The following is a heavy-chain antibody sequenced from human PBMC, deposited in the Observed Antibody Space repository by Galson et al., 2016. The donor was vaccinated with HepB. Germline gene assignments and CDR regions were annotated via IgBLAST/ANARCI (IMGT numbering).Heavy chain of an antibody. J-gene: IGHJ3*02. CDR1: GGSISSSNW. D-gene: IGHD6-19*01. CDR2: IYHSGST. CDR3: ARVEYSSGWYYDFDI. Sequence: ETLSLTCAVSGGSISSSNWWSWVRQPPGKGLEWIGEIYHSGSTNYNPFLKSLVTISVDKSKNQFSLKLSSVTAADTAVYYCARVEYSSGWYYDFDIWGQGTMVTVSS. V-gene: IGHV4/OR15-8*01.